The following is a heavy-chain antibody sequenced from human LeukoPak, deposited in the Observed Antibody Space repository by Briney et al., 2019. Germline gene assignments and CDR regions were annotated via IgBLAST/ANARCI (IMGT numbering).Heavy chain of an antibody. J-gene: IGHJ5*02. CDR3: ARDGCSGASCYAGWFDP. Sequence: SETLSLTCTVSGGSITSGDYYWSWIRQHPGKGLEWIGYIHYSGSTNSNPSLKSRVTISVDTSKNQFSLKMSSVTAADTAVYYCARDGCSGASCYAGWFDPWGQGTLVTVSS. CDR1: GGSITSGDYY. V-gene: IGHV4-31*03. CDR2: IHYSGST. D-gene: IGHD2-15*01.